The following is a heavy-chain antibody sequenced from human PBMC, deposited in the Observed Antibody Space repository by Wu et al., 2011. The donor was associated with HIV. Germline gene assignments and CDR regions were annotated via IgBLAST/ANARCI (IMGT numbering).Heavy chain of an antibody. J-gene: IGHJ4*02. Sequence: QVQLVQSGAEVKKPGSSVRVSCRTSGDTFSNYAINWVRQAPGQGLEWIGGIIPVFGTVNYAPEFQGRLTITTDESTSTAYMELSSLTSGDTAIYYCASPRTLYTSTAYYFTFDFWGQGTRGHRLL. D-gene: IGHD3-22*01. V-gene: IGHV1-69*05. CDR2: IIPVFGTV. CDR3: ASPRTLYTSTAYYFTFDF. CDR1: GDTFSNYA.